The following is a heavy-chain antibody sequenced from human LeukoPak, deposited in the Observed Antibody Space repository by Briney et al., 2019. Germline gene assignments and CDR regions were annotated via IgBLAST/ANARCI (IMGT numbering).Heavy chain of an antibody. CDR3: GRDLRHQLLYCLDY. CDR1: GFTFSSYA. Sequence: GGSLRLSCAASGFTFSSYAMHWVRQAPGKGLEWVAVISYDGSNKYYADSVKGRFTISRDNSKNTVYLQMNSLRAEDTAVYYCGRDLRHQLLYCLDYWGQGTLVTVSS. D-gene: IGHD2-2*02. V-gene: IGHV3-30*04. CDR2: ISYDGSNK. J-gene: IGHJ4*02.